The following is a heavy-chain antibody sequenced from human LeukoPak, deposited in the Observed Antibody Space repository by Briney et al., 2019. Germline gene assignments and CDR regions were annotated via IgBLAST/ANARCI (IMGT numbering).Heavy chain of an antibody. CDR2: VSGSGGGT. D-gene: IGHD1-7*01. CDR3: VKAMGSATTRTCFDY. Sequence: GGSLRLSCAASGFTFSNYAMSWVRQAPGKGLEWVSVVSGSGGGTYYADSVKGRFTISRDNSKNTLYLQMNSLRAEDTAVYYCVKAMGSATTRTCFDYWGQGTLVTVSS. CDR1: GFTFSNYA. J-gene: IGHJ4*02. V-gene: IGHV3-23*01.